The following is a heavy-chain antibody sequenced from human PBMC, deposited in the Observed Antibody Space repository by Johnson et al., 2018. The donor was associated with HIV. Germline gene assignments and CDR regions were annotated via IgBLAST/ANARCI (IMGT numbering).Heavy chain of an antibody. CDR2: IYSGGTT. V-gene: IGHV3-66*01. D-gene: IGHD3-16*01. Sequence: EVQLVESGGGVVQPGGSLRLSCAASGFTVSSNYMNWVRQAPGKGLEWVSVIYSGGTTYYADSVKGRFTISRDNSKNTLYLQMNSLRAEDTAVYYCAKMSRGRQDAFDIWGQGAMVSVSA. CDR3: AKMSRGRQDAFDI. CDR1: GFTVSSNY. J-gene: IGHJ3*02.